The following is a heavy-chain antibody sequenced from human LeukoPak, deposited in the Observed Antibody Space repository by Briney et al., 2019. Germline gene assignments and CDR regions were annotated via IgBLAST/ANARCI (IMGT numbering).Heavy chain of an antibody. CDR1: GYTFTGYY. J-gene: IGHJ3*02. CDR2: INPNSGGT. CDR3: ARDSDDAFDI. Sequence: ASVKVSCKASGYTFTGYYKHWVRQAPGQGLEWMGWINPNSGGTNYAQKFQGRVTTTRDTSISTAYMELSRLRSDDTAVYYCARDSDDAFDIWGQGTMVTVSS. V-gene: IGHV1-2*02.